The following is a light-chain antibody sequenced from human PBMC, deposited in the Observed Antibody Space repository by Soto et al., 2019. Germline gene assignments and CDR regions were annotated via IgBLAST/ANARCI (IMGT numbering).Light chain of an antibody. Sequence: QSALTQPPSSSGSPGQSVAISCTGTSSDVGGYTYVSWYQQHPGKAPKLMMYEVNKRPSGVPDRFSGSKSGNTASLTVSGLQAEDEADYYCSSYAGSSNVFGTGTQLTVL. CDR1: SSDVGGYTY. CDR3: SSYAGSSNV. V-gene: IGLV2-8*01. CDR2: EVN. J-gene: IGLJ1*01.